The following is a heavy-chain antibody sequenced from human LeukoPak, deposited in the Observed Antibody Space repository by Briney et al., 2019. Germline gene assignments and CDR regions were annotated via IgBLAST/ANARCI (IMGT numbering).Heavy chain of an antibody. CDR1: GFTFSSYG. D-gene: IGHD6-19*01. CDR2: IWSDGGNK. CDR3: ARDHSSGWYYFDY. J-gene: IGHJ4*02. Sequence: GGSLRLSCAASGFTFSSYGMHWVRQAPGKGLEWVAVIWSDGGNKYYADSVKGRFTISRDNSKNTLCLQMNSLRAEDTAVYYCARDHSSGWYYFDYWGQGTLVTVSS. V-gene: IGHV3-33*01.